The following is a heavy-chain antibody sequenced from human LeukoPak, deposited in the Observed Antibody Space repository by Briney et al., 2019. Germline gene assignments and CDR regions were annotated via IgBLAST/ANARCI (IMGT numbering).Heavy chain of an antibody. Sequence: GGSLRLSCAASGFTFSSDAMSWVRQAPGKGLEWVSAISCIGGSTYYADSVKGRFTISRENSKNTLYLQMNSLRAEDTAVYYRARALLLWFGELTLWGQGTLVTVSS. J-gene: IGHJ4*02. V-gene: IGHV3-23*01. CDR2: ISCIGGST. CDR3: ARALLLWFGELTL. D-gene: IGHD3-10*01. CDR1: GFTFSSDA.